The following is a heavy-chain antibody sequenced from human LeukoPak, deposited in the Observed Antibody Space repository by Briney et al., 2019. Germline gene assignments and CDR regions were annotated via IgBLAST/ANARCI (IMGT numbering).Heavy chain of an antibody. Sequence: ETLSLTCDVSGYFINSGFFWGWIRQPPGKGLECIGSLYHRGTPYYNPSLKSRAAIPVDTSKNQFSLRLSSVTAADTAVYYCVRETRTVPFYYYFDVWGKGTTVAVSS. CDR3: VRETRTVPFYYYFDV. J-gene: IGHJ6*03. CDR2: LYHRGTP. V-gene: IGHV4-38-2*02. CDR1: GYFINSGFF. D-gene: IGHD4-11*01.